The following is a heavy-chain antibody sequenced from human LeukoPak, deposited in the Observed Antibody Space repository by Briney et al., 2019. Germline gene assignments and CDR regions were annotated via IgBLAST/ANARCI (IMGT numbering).Heavy chain of an antibody. J-gene: IGHJ4*02. V-gene: IGHV3-23*01. Sequence: GGSLRLSCAVSGLTFSNSAMSWVRQAPGKGLEWVSAISVGSDVIYYADSVKGRFAISRDNSKHTVYLQMDSLRAEDTAVYYCAKGSYSSGWYLFDYWGQGTLVTVSS. CDR2: ISVGSDVI. D-gene: IGHD6-19*01. CDR3: AKGSYSSGWYLFDY. CDR1: GLTFSNSA.